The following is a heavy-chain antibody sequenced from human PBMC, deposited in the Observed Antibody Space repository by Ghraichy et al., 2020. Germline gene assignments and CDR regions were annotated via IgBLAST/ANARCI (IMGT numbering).Heavy chain of an antibody. Sequence: SETLSLTCTVSGGSISSSSYYWGWIRQPPGKGLEWIGSIYYSGSTYYNPSLKSRVTISVDTSKNQFSLKLSSVTAADTAVYYCARHRGRQQLVYYYYYYGMDVWGQGTTVTVSS. CDR3: ARHRGRQQLVYYYYYYGMDV. CDR2: IYYSGST. J-gene: IGHJ6*02. D-gene: IGHD6-13*01. V-gene: IGHV4-39*01. CDR1: GGSISSSSYY.